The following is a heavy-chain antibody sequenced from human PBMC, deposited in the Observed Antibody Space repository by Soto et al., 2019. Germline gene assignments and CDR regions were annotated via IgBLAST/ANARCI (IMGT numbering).Heavy chain of an antibody. CDR3: ARVERGRYFDWLLFDY. J-gene: IGHJ4*02. CDR1: GGSISSYY. CDR2: IYYSGST. Sequence: SETLSLTCTVSGGSISSYYWSWIRQPPGKGLEWIGYIYYSGSTNYNPSLKSRVTISVDTSKNQFSLKLSSVTAADTAVYYCARVERGRYFDWLLFDYWGQGTLVTVSS. D-gene: IGHD3-9*01. V-gene: IGHV4-59*01.